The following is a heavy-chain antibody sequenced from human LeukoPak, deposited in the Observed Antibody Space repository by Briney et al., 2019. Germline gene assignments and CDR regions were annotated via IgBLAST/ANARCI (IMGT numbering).Heavy chain of an antibody. Sequence: PGGSLRLSCAASGFTFSGSAMHWVRQASGKGLEWVGRIRSKANSYATAYAASVKGRFTISRDDSKNTAYLQMNSLKTEDTAVYYCTRRYSSGPFSYYGMDVWGQGTTVTVSS. J-gene: IGHJ6*02. V-gene: IGHV3-73*01. CDR1: GFTFSGSA. CDR3: TRRYSSGPFSYYGMDV. D-gene: IGHD6-19*01. CDR2: IRSKANSYAT.